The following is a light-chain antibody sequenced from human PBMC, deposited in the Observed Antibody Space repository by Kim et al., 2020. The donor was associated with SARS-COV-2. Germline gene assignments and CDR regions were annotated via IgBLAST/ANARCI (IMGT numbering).Light chain of an antibody. CDR2: EDN. CDR3: QSYDSSSGWL. Sequence: NFMLTQPHSESESPGKTVTISCTRSSGSIASNYVQWYQQRPGSAPTTVIYEDNQRPSGVPDRFSGSIDSSSNSASLTISGLKTEDEADYYCQSYDSSSGWLFGGGTQLTVL. CDR1: SGSIASNY. V-gene: IGLV6-57*04. J-gene: IGLJ3*02.